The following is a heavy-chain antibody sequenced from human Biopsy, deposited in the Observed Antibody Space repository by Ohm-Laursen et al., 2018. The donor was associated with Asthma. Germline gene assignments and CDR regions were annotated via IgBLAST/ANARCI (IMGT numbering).Heavy chain of an antibody. D-gene: IGHD3-16*01. CDR1: GGSISSSSYY. J-gene: IGHJ3*02. V-gene: IGHV4-39*01. Sequence: TLSLTCTVSGGSISSSSYYWGWIRQPPGKGLEWIGSIYYSGSTYYNPSLKSRVTISVDTSKNHFSLKLSSVTAADTAVYYCAMSPTRGPEVWEAFAFDIWGQGTMVTVSS. CDR2: IYYSGST. CDR3: AMSPTRGPEVWEAFAFDI.